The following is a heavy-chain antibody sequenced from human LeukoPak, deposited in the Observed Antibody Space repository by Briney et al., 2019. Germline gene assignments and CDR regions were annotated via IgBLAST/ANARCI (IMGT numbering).Heavy chain of an antibody. V-gene: IGHV3-30-3*01. CDR1: GFTFSSYA. J-gene: IGHJ4*02. Sequence: PGSSLRLPCAASGFTFSSYAMHWVRQAPGKGLEWVAVISDDGSNKYYADSVKGRFTISRDNSKNTLYLQMNSLRPEDTAVYSCARVVQYLAVAGYIDIWGQGTLVTVSS. CDR2: ISDDGSNK. CDR3: ARVVQYLAVAGYIDI. D-gene: IGHD6-19*01.